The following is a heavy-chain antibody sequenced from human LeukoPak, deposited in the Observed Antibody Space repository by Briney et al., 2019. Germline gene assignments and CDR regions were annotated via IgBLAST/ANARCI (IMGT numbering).Heavy chain of an antibody. D-gene: IGHD6-19*01. Sequence: SETLSLTCTVSGGSISSYYWSWIRQPPGKRLEWIGYVYYSGSTNYNPSLKSRITISVDTSKNQFFLMLNSVTAADTAVYFCARGTAVAGMDHPRDAFDIWGRGTMVTVSS. J-gene: IGHJ3*02. V-gene: IGHV4-59*01. CDR2: VYYSGST. CDR1: GGSISSYY. CDR3: ARGTAVAGMDHPRDAFDI.